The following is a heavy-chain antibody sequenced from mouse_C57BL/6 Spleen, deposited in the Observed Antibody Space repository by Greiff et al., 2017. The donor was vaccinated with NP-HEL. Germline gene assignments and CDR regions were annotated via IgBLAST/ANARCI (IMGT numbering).Heavy chain of an antibody. J-gene: IGHJ4*01. CDR2: IDPSDSYT. Sequence: QVQLKQPGAELVMPGASVKLSCKASGYTFTSYWMHWVKQRPGQGLEWIGEIDPSDSYTNYNQKFKGKSTLTVDKSSSTAYMQLSSLTSEDSAVYYCARPYYGKGYAMDYWGQGTSVTVSS. D-gene: IGHD2-10*01. CDR3: ARPYYGKGYAMDY. V-gene: IGHV1-69*01. CDR1: GYTFTSYW.